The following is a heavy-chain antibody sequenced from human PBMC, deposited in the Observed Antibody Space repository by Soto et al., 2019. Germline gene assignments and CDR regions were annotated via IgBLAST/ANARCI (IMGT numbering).Heavy chain of an antibody. V-gene: IGHV4-4*07. CDR2: IYTSGST. CDR3: PRAPLRTAIPKDAFDI. CDR1: GGSFSNSY. D-gene: IGHD2-21*02. J-gene: IGHJ3*02. Sequence: PSETLSLTCSVSGGSFSNSYWTWIRQPAGTRLEWIGRIYTSGSTTYNPSLKSRVTLSLDTSKSQFSLRLTSVTAADTAVYYCPRAPLRTAIPKDAFDIWGQGTMVTVSS.